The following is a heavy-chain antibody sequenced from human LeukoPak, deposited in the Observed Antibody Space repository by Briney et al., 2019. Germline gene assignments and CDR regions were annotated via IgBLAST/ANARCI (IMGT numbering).Heavy chain of an antibody. CDR3: ARDSEPDAFDI. CDR2: INSDGTTT. Sequence: PGGSLRLSCAASGFTFSSYWMHWVRQGPGKELTWVSHINSDGTTTNYADSVKGRFTISRDNAKNSLYLQMNSLRAEDTAVYYCARDSEPDAFDIWGQGTMVTVSS. CDR1: GFTFSSYW. J-gene: IGHJ3*02. V-gene: IGHV3-74*01.